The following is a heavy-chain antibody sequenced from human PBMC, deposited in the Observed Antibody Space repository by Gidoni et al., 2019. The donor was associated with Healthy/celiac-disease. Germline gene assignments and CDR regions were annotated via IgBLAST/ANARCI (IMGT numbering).Heavy chain of an antibody. CDR3: AKGVLWPTYYFDY. D-gene: IGHD2-21*01. Sequence: EVQLLESGGGLVQPGGSLRLSCAASGFTFSSYARSWVRQAPGKGLEWVSAISGSGGSTYYADSVKGRFTISRDNSKNTLYLQMNSLRAEDTAVYYCAKGVLWPTYYFDYWGQGTLVTVSS. J-gene: IGHJ4*02. V-gene: IGHV3-23*01. CDR1: GFTFSSYA. CDR2: ISGSGGST.